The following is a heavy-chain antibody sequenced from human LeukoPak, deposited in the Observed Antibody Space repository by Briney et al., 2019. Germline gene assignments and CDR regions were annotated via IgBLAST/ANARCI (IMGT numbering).Heavy chain of an antibody. CDR2: INPNSGGT. D-gene: IGHD3-22*01. Sequence: VASVKVSCKASGYTFTGYYMHWVRQAPGQGPEWMGWINPNSGGTNYAQKFQGRVTMTRDTSISAAYMELSRLRSDDTAVYYCARGYEITNFYDSSAYEWGDYFDYWGQGTLVTVSS. J-gene: IGHJ4*02. CDR1: GYTFTGYY. CDR3: ARGYEITNFYDSSAYEWGDYFDY. V-gene: IGHV1-2*02.